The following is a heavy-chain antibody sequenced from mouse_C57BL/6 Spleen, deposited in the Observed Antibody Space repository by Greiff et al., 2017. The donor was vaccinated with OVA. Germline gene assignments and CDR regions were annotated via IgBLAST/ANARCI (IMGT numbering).Heavy chain of an antibody. J-gene: IGHJ2*01. CDR3: ARGCDYDGTFGY. CDR1: GFTFSDYG. CDR2: ISSGSSNI. Sequence: EVKLVESGGGLVKPGGSLKLSCAASGFTFSDYGMHWVRQAPEKGLEWVAYISSGSSNIYYADTVKGSFTISRDNAKNTLFLQMTSLRSEDTAMYYCARGCDYDGTFGYWGQGTTLTVSS. D-gene: IGHD2-4*01. V-gene: IGHV5-17*01.